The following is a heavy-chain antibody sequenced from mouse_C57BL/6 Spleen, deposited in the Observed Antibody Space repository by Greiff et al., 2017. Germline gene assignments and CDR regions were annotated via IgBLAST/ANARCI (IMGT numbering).Heavy chain of an antibody. J-gene: IGHJ1*03. CDR3: ARKGNGYPYWYFDV. CDR1: GYSFTGYY. D-gene: IGHD2-2*01. Sequence: VHVKQSGPELVKPGASVKISCKASGYSFTGYYLNWVKQSPEKSLEWIGEINPSTGGTTYNQKFKAKATLTVDKSSSTAYMQLKSLTSEDSAVYYCARKGNGYPYWYFDVWGTGTTVTVSS. CDR2: INPSTGGT. V-gene: IGHV1-42*01.